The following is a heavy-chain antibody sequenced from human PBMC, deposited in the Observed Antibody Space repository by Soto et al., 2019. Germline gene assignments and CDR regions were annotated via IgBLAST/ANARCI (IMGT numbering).Heavy chain of an antibody. CDR2: IFYSGKS. CDR1: GGSMRSYS. V-gene: IGHV4-59*01. D-gene: IGHD2-15*01. CDR3: ERDSICSGMDV. Sequence: SETLSLTCNVSGGSMRSYSWTWMRQSPGKGLEWLGNIFYSGKSNLNPSLRSRLNISVDTPKNKFSLTLNSVTAADTAVYYCERDSICSGMDVCGQGPTVTVYS. J-gene: IGHJ6*02.